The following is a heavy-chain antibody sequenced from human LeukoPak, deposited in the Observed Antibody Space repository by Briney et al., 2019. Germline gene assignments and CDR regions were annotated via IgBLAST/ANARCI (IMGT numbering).Heavy chain of an antibody. V-gene: IGHV3-23*01. Sequence: GGSLRLSCAASGFTFSSYAMSWVRQAPGKGLEWVSAISGSGGSTYYADSVKGRFTISRDNSKNTLYLQMNSLRAGDTAVYYCAKDLKYQLLPYWGQGTLVTVSS. J-gene: IGHJ4*02. CDR1: GFTFSSYA. D-gene: IGHD2-2*01. CDR2: ISGSGGST. CDR3: AKDLKYQLLPY.